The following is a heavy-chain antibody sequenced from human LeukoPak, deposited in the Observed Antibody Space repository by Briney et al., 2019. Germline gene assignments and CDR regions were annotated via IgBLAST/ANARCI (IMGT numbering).Heavy chain of an antibody. Sequence: ASVKVSCKASGYTFTGYYMHWVRQAPGQGLEWMGWINPNSGGTNYAQRFQGRVTMTRDTSISTAYMELSRLRSDDTAVYYCARAAYYYDSRSYFDYWGRGTLVTVSS. CDR1: GYTFTGYY. J-gene: IGHJ4*02. V-gene: IGHV1-2*02. CDR3: ARAAYYYDSRSYFDY. D-gene: IGHD3-22*01. CDR2: INPNSGGT.